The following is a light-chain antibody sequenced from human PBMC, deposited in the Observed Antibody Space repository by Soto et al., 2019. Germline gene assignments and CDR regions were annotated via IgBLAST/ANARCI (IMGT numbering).Light chain of an antibody. V-gene: IGLV2-14*01. Sequence: LTQPPSASGSLGQSVTISCAGSSSDVGGYNYVSWYQQRPGKAPKLMIYEVTNRPSGVSNRFSGSKSGNTASLTISGLQVEDEADYYCSSYTGRTTYVFGTGTKVTVL. CDR1: SSDVGGYNY. J-gene: IGLJ1*01. CDR2: EVT. CDR3: SSYTGRTTYV.